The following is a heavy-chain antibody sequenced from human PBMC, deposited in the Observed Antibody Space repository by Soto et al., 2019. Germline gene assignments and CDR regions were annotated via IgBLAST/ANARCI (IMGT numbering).Heavy chain of an antibody. Sequence: VGSLRLSCAASGFTFSSYEMNWVRQAPGKGLEWVSYISSSGSTIYYADSVKGRFTISRDNAKNSLYLQMNSLRAEDTAVYYCAILLYYYYGMDVWGQGTTVTVSS. V-gene: IGHV3-48*03. CDR1: GFTFSSYE. CDR3: AILLYYYYGMDV. CDR2: ISSSGSTI. D-gene: IGHD1-26*01. J-gene: IGHJ6*02.